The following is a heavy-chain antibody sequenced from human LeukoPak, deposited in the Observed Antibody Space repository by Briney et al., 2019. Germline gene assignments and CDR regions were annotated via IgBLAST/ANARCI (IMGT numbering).Heavy chain of an antibody. CDR3: ARESVRRISMRSKGFFDY. CDR1: GLTFSNSA. D-gene: IGHD3-22*01. J-gene: IGHJ4*02. Sequence: PGGSLRLSCVASGLTFSNSAMTWVRQAPGKGLEWVANIKQDGSEKYYEDSVKGRFTISRDNARNTLFLQMDSLRAEDTAVYYCARESVRRISMRSKGFFDYWGRGTRVTVSS. CDR2: IKQDGSEK. V-gene: IGHV3-7*01.